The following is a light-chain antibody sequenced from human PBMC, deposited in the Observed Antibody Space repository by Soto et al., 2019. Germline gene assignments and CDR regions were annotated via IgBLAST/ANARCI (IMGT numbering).Light chain of an antibody. CDR3: CSFARGSTSYV. V-gene: IGLV2-23*01. Sequence: SVLTQPASVSGSPGQSIAISCTGTSSDVGSSNLLSWYQHHPGKAPKLIIYEGTRRPSGVSGRFSGSMSGNTASLTISGLQAEDEAEYYCCSFARGSTSYVFGTGTKVPS. J-gene: IGLJ1*01. CDR2: EGT. CDR1: SSDVGSSNL.